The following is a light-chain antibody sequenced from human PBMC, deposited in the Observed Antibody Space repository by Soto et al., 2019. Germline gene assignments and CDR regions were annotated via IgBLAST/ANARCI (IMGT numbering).Light chain of an antibody. CDR2: EVT. Sequence: QSALTQPASVSGSPGQSITISCTGTSGDIGSYNRVSWYQQHPGKAPKLIIYEVTDRPSGVSNRFSGSKSGNTASLTISGPQGGDEDEYYCSSHTNTKTGPCVFGPGTKLPV. V-gene: IGLV2-14*01. J-gene: IGLJ3*02. CDR3: SSHTNTKTGPCV. CDR1: SGDIGSYNR.